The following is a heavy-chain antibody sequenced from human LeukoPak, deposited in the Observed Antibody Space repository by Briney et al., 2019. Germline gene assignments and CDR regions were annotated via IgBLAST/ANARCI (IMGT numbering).Heavy chain of an antibody. CDR2: INWNGGST. CDR3: ARDISYYYGSGSFS. D-gene: IGHD3-10*01. Sequence: PGGSLRLSCAASGFTFDDYGMNWVRQAPGKGLEWVSGINWNGGSTGYADSVKGRFTISRDNVKNSLYLHMNSLRAEDTALYFCARDISYYYGSGSFSWGQGTLVTVSS. V-gene: IGHV3-20*04. J-gene: IGHJ4*02. CDR1: GFTFDDYG.